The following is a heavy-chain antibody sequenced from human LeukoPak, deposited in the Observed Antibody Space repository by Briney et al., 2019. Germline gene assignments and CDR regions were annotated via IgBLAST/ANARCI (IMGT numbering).Heavy chain of an antibody. D-gene: IGHD3-16*01. CDR2: IIPIFGKT. CDR1: GGTFSSYA. J-gene: IGHJ5*02. Sequence: SVKVSCKASGGTFSSYAISWVRQAPGQGLEWMGGIIPIFGKTNYAQKFQGRVTITTDKSTSTAYMELSSLRSEDTAVYYCARGLTVKRAGDPNWFDPWGQGTLVTVSS. CDR3: ARGLTVKRAGDPNWFDP. V-gene: IGHV1-69*05.